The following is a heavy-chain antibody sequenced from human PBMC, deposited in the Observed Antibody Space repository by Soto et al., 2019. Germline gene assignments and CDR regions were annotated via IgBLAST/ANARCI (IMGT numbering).Heavy chain of an antibody. J-gene: IGHJ4*02. V-gene: IGHV3-23*01. CDR1: GFTFSNYG. Sequence: EVQLLESGGGLIQPGGSLRLSCEASGFTFSNYGMTWVRLAPGKGLEWVSTISGSGGRTFYADPVKGRFTISRDNSKYTLYLQMKSLRAEDTAVYYCAKEMIASTLADFFDYWGQGTLVTVSS. CDR2: ISGSGGRT. D-gene: IGHD2-21*01. CDR3: AKEMIASTLADFFDY.